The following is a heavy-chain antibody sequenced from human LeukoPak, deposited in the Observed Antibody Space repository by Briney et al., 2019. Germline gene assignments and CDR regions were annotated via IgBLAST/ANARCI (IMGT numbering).Heavy chain of an antibody. J-gene: IGHJ4*02. CDR1: GGSIDSYY. Sequence: SETLSLTCTVSGGSIDSYYWSWIRQPPGKGLEWIGYIYYSGSTNYNPSLKSRVTISVDTSRNQFSLSLSSVTAADTAVYYCAREVGGYYPYYFDYWGQGTLVTVSS. D-gene: IGHD3-22*01. CDR3: AREVGGYYPYYFDY. CDR2: IYYSGST. V-gene: IGHV4-59*12.